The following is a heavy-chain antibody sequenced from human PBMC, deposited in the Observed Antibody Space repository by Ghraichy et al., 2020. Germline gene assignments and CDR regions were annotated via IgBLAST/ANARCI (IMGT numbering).Heavy chain of an antibody. CDR2: ISGSGGTT. Sequence: GGSLRLSCAASGFIFGSYAMSWVRQAPGRGLEWASGISGSGGTTHYADSVKGRFTISRDNSKNTLYLQMNSLTVEDTAVYYCAKERGTGWPLDYWGQGTLVTVSS. CDR1: GFIFGSYA. D-gene: IGHD6-19*01. V-gene: IGHV3-23*01. J-gene: IGHJ4*02. CDR3: AKERGTGWPLDY.